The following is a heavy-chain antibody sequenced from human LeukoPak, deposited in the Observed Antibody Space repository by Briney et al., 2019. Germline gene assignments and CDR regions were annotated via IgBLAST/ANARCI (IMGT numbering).Heavy chain of an antibody. CDR1: GITFNNYY. Sequence: GGSLTLSCAASGITFNNYYMTWIRQAPGKGLERVSYICSSRANKYYADSVKGRFTISRDNAKNSLYPQMHSLRAEDTAVYYCSRLPLDYYDSGDFYDYYAMDVWGQGTTVTVSS. D-gene: IGHD3-22*01. J-gene: IGHJ6*02. CDR3: SRLPLDYYDSGDFYDYYAMDV. V-gene: IGHV3-11*01. CDR2: ICSSRANK.